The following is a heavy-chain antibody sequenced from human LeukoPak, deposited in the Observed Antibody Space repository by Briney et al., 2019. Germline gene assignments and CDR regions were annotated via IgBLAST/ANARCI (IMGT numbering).Heavy chain of an antibody. D-gene: IGHD3-22*01. V-gene: IGHV3-23*01. CDR1: GFTFSIYA. CDR3: AKDRPNYYGSNGHYYRRDGDY. J-gene: IGHJ4*02. CDR2: ITSSGDGT. Sequence: GGSLRLSCAASGFTFSIYAMSWVRQAPGKGLQWVSSITSSGDGTYYADSGKGRFTISRDNSENMLYLQMNSLRVEDTAVYFCAKDRPNYYGSNGHYYRRDGDYWGQGTLVTVSS.